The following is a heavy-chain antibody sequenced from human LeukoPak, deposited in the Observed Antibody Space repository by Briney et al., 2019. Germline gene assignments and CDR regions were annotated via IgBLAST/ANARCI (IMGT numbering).Heavy chain of an antibody. Sequence: TGGSLRLSCAASGFTVSSNYMSWVRQAPGKGLEWVSVIYSGGSTYYADSVKGRFSISRDNSKNTLYLQMNSLRAEDTAVYYCAGLAYEAYNWFDPWGQGALVTVSS. CDR1: GFTVSSNY. CDR3: AGLAYEAYNWFDP. J-gene: IGHJ5*02. V-gene: IGHV3-53*01. CDR2: IYSGGST. D-gene: IGHD5-12*01.